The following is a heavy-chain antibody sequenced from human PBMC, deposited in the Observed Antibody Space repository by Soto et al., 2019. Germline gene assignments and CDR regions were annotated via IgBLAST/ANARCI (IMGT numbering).Heavy chain of an antibody. J-gene: IGHJ4*02. D-gene: IGHD4-4*01. V-gene: IGHV4-4*02. Sequence: PSETLSLTCAVSSGSISSSHWWSWVRQPPGKGLEWIGEIYQSGSTNYIPSLKSRVTISIDKSKNQFSLKLSSVTAADTAVYYCARGGDYRFDYWGQGTLVTVSS. CDR2: IYQSGST. CDR3: ARGGDYRFDY. CDR1: SGSISSSHW.